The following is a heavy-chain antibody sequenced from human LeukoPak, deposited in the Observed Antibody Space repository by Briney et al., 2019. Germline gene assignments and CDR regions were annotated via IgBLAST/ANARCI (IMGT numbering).Heavy chain of an antibody. V-gene: IGHV3-7*01. CDR2: IKQDESEE. J-gene: IGHJ6*03. Sequence: GGSLSLSCAASGFTFSNYWMSWVRQAPGKGLEWVANIKQDESEEYYVDSVKGRFTISRDNAKNSLYLQMNSLRAEDTAVYYCARGDFWSGYCYYMDVWGKGTTVTVSS. CDR3: ARGDFWSGYCYYMDV. CDR1: GFTFSNYW. D-gene: IGHD3-3*01.